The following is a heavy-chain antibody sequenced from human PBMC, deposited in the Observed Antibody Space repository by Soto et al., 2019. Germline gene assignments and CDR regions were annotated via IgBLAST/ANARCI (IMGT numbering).Heavy chain of an antibody. CDR1: GFTFSSYA. V-gene: IGHV3-23*01. J-gene: IGHJ6*02. CDR2: ISGSGVST. Sequence: GGSLRLSCAASGFTFSSYAMSWVRQAPGKGLEWVSAISGSGVSTYYADSVKGRFTISRDNSKNTLYLQMNSLRAEDTAVYYCAKGEVVVPAADYYGMDVWGQGTTVTVSS. D-gene: IGHD2-2*01. CDR3: AKGEVVVPAADYYGMDV.